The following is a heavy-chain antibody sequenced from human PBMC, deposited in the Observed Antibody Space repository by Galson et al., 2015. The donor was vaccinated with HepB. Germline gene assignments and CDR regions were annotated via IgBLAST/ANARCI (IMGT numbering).Heavy chain of an antibody. CDR1: GFTFSGYW. CDR2: IEQDGSEK. Sequence: SLRLSCAASGFTFSGYWMSWVRQAPGKGLEWVANIEQDGSEKYYVDSVKGRFTISRDNAKNSLYLQMNSLRAEDTAVYYCAREYSGWYGNWFDPWGQGTLVTVSS. D-gene: IGHD6-19*01. V-gene: IGHV3-7*03. J-gene: IGHJ5*02. CDR3: AREYSGWYGNWFDP.